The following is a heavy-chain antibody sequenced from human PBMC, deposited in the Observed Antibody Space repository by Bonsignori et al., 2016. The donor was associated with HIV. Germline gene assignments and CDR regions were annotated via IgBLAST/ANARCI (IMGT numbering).Heavy chain of an antibody. J-gene: IGHJ4*02. D-gene: IGHD3-10*01. CDR3: ARRGAN. V-gene: IGHV3-30-3*01. CDR2: ISYDGSNK. Sequence: VRQMPGKGLEWVAVISYDGSNKYYADSVKGRFTISRDNSKNTLYLQMNSLRAEDTAVYYCARRGANWGQGTLVTVSS.